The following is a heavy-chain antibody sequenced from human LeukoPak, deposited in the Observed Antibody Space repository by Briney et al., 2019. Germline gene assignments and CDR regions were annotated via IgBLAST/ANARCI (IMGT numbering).Heavy chain of an antibody. Sequence: GGSLRLSCAAPGFTISRYDIHWVRQATGKGLEWVSFISTTGDTYYQDSMKGRFTISRDSVKNSVYLQMNSLRADDTAVYYCTRGGCGRTSCYGDSGLDPWGQGTLVTVSS. CDR2: ISTTGDT. D-gene: IGHD2-2*01. CDR3: TRGGCGRTSCYGDSGLDP. J-gene: IGHJ5*02. V-gene: IGHV3-13*01. CDR1: GFTISRYD.